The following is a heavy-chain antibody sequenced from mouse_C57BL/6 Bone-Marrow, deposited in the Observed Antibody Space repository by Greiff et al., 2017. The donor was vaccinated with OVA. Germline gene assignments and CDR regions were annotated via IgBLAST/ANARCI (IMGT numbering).Heavy chain of an antibody. D-gene: IGHD2-4*01. CDR2: ISYDGSN. CDR3: ARYDYDGDYAMDY. CDR1: GYSITSGYY. J-gene: IGHJ4*01. V-gene: IGHV3-6*01. Sequence: EVQLQESGPGLVKPSQSLSLTCSVTGYSITSGYYWNWIRQFPGNKLEWMGYISYDGSNNYNPSLKNRISITRDTSKNQFFLKLNSVTTEDTATYYCARYDYDGDYAMDYWGQGTSVTVSS.